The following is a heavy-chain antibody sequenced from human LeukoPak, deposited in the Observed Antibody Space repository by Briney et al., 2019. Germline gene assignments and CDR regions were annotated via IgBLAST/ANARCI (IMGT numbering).Heavy chain of an antibody. Sequence: KSSETLSLTCTVSGGSISSYYWSWIRQPPGKGLEWIGYIYYSGSTNYNPSLKSRVTISVDRSKNQFSLKLSSVTAADTAVYYCARLKAYYGSGSYYPLGDWFDPWGQGTLVTVSS. CDR3: ARLKAYYGSGSYYPLGDWFDP. CDR2: IYYSGST. CDR1: GGSISSYY. J-gene: IGHJ5*02. V-gene: IGHV4-59*12. D-gene: IGHD3-10*01.